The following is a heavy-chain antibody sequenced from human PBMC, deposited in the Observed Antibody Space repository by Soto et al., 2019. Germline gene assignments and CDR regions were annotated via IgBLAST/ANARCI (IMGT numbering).Heavy chain of an antibody. CDR1: GDTLTELS. V-gene: IGHV1-24*01. CDR2: FDPEDGKT. Sequence: ASVKVSCKVSGDTLTELSMHWVRQAPGKGLEWMGSFDPEDGKTIFAQKFQGRVTMTEDTSADTAYMELSSLSSEDTAVYYCATLDDILTGYYVNFDYWGQGTLVTVSS. CDR3: ATLDDILTGYYVNFDY. J-gene: IGHJ4*02. D-gene: IGHD3-9*01.